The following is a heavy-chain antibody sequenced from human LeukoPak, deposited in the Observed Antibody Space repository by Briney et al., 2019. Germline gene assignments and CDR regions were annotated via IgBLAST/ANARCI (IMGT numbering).Heavy chain of an antibody. D-gene: IGHD3-16*01. CDR1: GASFSSGDYY. J-gene: IGHJ5*02. Sequence: SETLSLTCTVSGASFSSGDYYWTWIRQHPGKGLEWIGYVSHSGPTDIDPSLKSRASISVDTSTNQFSLRLTSVTAADTAKYYCARESRLRGTDWFDPWGQGTLVTVSS. CDR3: ARESRLRGTDWFDP. V-gene: IGHV4-31*03. CDR2: VSHSGPT.